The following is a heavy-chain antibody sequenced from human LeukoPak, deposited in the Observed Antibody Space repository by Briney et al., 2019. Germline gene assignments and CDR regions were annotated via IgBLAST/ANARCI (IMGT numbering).Heavy chain of an antibody. Sequence: SGPTLVKPTQTLTLTCTFSGFSLSTSGVGVGWIRQPPGKALEWLALIYWNDDKRYSPSLKSRLTITKDTSKNQVVLTMTNMDPVDTATYYCAHSDGSSIAARPGYFQHWGQGTLVTASS. CDR2: IYWNDDK. J-gene: IGHJ1*01. CDR1: GFSLSTSGVG. D-gene: IGHD6-6*01. CDR3: AHSDGSSIAARPGYFQH. V-gene: IGHV2-5*01.